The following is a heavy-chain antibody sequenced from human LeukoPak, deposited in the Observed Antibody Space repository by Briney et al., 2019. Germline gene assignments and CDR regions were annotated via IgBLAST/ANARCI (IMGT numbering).Heavy chain of an antibody. D-gene: IGHD3-22*01. CDR1: GGTFSSYA. V-gene: IGHV1-69*13. CDR3: ARRPNYYDSSGYVGAFDI. CDR2: IIPIFGTA. Sequence: SVKVSCKASGGTFSSYAISWVRRAPGQGLEWMGGIIPIFGTANYAQKFQGRVTITADESTSTAYMELSSLRSEDTAVYYCARRPNYYDSSGYVGAFDIWGQGTMVTVSS. J-gene: IGHJ3*02.